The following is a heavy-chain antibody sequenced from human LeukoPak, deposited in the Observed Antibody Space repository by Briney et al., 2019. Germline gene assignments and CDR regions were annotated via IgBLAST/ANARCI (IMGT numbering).Heavy chain of an antibody. CDR1: GYTFTSYA. J-gene: IGHJ5*02. Sequence: ASLKVSCEASGYTFTSYAIIRVRQAPGQGLEWMGWISANNGNTNYAQKLQGRVTMTTDTSTSTAYMELRTLTSDDTAVYYCARQIVGATNWFDPWGQGTLVTVSS. CDR2: ISANNGNT. V-gene: IGHV1-18*01. D-gene: IGHD1-26*01. CDR3: ARQIVGATNWFDP.